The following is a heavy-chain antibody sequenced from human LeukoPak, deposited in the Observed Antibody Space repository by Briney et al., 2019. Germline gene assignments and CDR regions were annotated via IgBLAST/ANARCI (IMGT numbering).Heavy chain of an antibody. Sequence: PSETLSLTCTVSGGSISSSSYYWGWIRQPPGKGLEWIGSIYYSGSTYYNPSLKSRVTISVDTSKNQFSLKLSSVTAADTAVYYCASWDGSYYDYWGQGTLVTVSS. V-gene: IGHV4-39*07. J-gene: IGHJ4*02. CDR3: ASWDGSYYDY. D-gene: IGHD3-10*01. CDR1: GGSISSSSYY. CDR2: IYYSGST.